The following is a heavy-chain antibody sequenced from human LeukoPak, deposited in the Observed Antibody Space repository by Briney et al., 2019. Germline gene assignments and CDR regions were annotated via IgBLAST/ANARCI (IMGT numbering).Heavy chain of an antibody. J-gene: IGHJ4*02. CDR2: ISGSSGYI. D-gene: IGHD3-22*01. CDR3: ARVRSSGYPYFDY. Sequence: PGGSLRLSCAASGFTFSTYSMNWVRQAPGKGLELVSSISGSSGYIYYADSVKGRFTTSRDNAKNSLYLQMNSLRDEDTAVYYCARVRSSGYPYFDYWGQGTLVTVSS. CDR1: GFTFSTYS. V-gene: IGHV3-21*01.